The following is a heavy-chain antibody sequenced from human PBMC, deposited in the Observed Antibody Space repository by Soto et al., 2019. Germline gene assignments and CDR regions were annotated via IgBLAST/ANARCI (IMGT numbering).Heavy chain of an antibody. J-gene: IGHJ5*02. D-gene: IGHD2-15*01. CDR1: GITFSNYW. CDR3: AAWDISNP. Sequence: EEKLVQSGGGLVRPGGSLRLSCVGSGITFSNYWLNWVRQTPGKGLEWVANIKPDGSAKAYVDSVKGRFTVSRDNAKNSLYLQMNSLRAEDTAFYFCAAWDISNPWGQGTLVTVSS. V-gene: IGHV3-7*01. CDR2: IKPDGSAK.